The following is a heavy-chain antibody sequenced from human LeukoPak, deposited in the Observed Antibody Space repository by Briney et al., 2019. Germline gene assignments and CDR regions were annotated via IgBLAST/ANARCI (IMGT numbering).Heavy chain of an antibody. D-gene: IGHD3/OR15-3a*01. J-gene: IGHJ5*02. CDR3: ARDKGTSGWFDP. Sequence: PSETLSLTCTVSGGSISSYYWSWIRRPPGKGLEWIGYIYYSGSTNYNPSLKSRVTISVDTSKNQFSLKLSSVTAADTAVYYCARDKGTSGWFDPWGQGTLVTVSS. CDR2: IYYSGST. V-gene: IGHV4-59*01. CDR1: GGSISSYY.